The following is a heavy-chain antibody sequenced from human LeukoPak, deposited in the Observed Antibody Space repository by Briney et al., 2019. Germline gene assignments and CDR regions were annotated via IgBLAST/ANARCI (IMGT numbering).Heavy chain of an antibody. CDR3: ARRYSSGYHPWFDP. Sequence: SETLSLTCTVSGGSISSSSYYWGWIRQPPGKGLEWIGSIYYSGSTYYNPSIKSRVTISVDTSKNQFSLKLSSVTAADTAVYYCARRYSSGYHPWFDPWGQGTLVTVSS. CDR1: GGSISSSSYY. J-gene: IGHJ5*02. CDR2: IYYSGST. D-gene: IGHD3-22*01. V-gene: IGHV4-39*01.